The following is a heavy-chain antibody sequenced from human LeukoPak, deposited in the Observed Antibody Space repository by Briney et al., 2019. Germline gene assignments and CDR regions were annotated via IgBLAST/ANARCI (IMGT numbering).Heavy chain of an antibody. J-gene: IGHJ4*02. Sequence: GGSLRLSCTASGFTFSNFWMGWVRQAPGKGLEWVSGISGGSTYYADSVKGRFTISRDNSKNTLYLQMNGLTAEDTAVYYCAKDAGCFDYWGQGTLVTVSS. CDR1: GFTFSNFW. CDR3: AKDAGCFDY. V-gene: IGHV3-23*01. CDR2: ISGGST.